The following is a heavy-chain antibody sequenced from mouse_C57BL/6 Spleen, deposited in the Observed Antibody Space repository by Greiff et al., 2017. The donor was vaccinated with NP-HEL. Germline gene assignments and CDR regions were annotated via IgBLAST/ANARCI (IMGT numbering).Heavy chain of an antibody. J-gene: IGHJ4*01. V-gene: IGHV1-50*01. CDR1: GYTFTSYW. Sequence: QVQLKQPGAELVKPGASVKLSCKASGYTFTSYWMQWVKQRPGQGLEWIGEIDPSDSYTNYNQKFKGKATLTVDTSASTAYMQLSSLTSEDSAVYYCARSHYGSSRAMDYWGQGTSVTVSS. D-gene: IGHD1-1*01. CDR3: ARSHYGSSRAMDY. CDR2: IDPSDSYT.